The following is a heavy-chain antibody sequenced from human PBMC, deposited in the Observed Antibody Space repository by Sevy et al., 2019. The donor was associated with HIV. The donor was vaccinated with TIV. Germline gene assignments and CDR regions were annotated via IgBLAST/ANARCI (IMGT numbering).Heavy chain of an antibody. V-gene: IGHV3-30*18. Sequence: GGSLRLSCAASRFTFSTYDIHWVRQAPGKGLEWVAVISHDGSYQYDKDSVKGRFTISRDDSKNKAYLQMNSLGADDSGVYYCVKGQGYDYIWGNERSEYYFDYWGQGTLVTVSS. J-gene: IGHJ4*02. CDR1: RFTFSTYD. CDR2: ISHDGSYQ. D-gene: IGHD3-16*01. CDR3: VKGQGYDYIWGNERSEYYFDY.